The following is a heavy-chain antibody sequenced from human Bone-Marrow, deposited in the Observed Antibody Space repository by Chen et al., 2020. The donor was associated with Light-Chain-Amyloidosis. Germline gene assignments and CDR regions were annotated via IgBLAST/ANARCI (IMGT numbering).Heavy chain of an antibody. CDR3: ARRRDGYNFDY. V-gene: IGHV5-51*01. J-gene: IGHJ4*02. CDR1: GSTFPNYW. CDR2: IYPDDSDA. Sequence: EVQLEQSGPEVKKPGESLKISCKGSGSTFPNYWIGWVRQMPGKGLEWMGVIYPDDSDARYSPSFEGQVTISADKSITTAYLQWRSLKASDTAMYYSARRRDGYNFDYWGQGTLVTVSS. D-gene: IGHD5-12*01.